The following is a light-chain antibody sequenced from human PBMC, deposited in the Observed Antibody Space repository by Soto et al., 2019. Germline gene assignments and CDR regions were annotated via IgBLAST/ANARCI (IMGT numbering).Light chain of an antibody. J-gene: IGKJ1*01. CDR3: QQYNNWPRT. CDR1: QSVSNN. Sequence: EIVLTQSPGTLSLSPGERATLSCRASQSVSNNYLAWYQQKPGQAPRLLIYGASNRATGIPDRFSGSGSETDFTLTVSSLRSEDSAVYYCQQYNNWPRTFGQGTKVDIK. V-gene: IGKV3D-15*01. CDR2: GAS.